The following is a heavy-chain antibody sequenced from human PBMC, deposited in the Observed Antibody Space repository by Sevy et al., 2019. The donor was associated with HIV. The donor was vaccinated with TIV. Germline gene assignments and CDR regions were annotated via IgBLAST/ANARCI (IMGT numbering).Heavy chain of an antibody. CDR3: AKDEGHYDFWSGYYRDNWFDP. CDR1: GFTFSSYG. Sequence: GGSLRLSCAASGFTFSSYGMHWVRQAPGKGLEWVAVIRYDGSNKYYADSVKGRFTISRDNSKNTLYLQMNSLRAEDTAVYYCAKDEGHYDFWSGYYRDNWFDPWGQGTLVTVSS. J-gene: IGHJ5*02. D-gene: IGHD3-3*01. CDR2: IRYDGSNK. V-gene: IGHV3-30*02.